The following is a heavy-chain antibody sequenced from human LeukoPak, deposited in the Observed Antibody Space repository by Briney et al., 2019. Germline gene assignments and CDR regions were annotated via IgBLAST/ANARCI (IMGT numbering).Heavy chain of an antibody. CDR3: AKEGALAAAGTSYFDP. CDR1: GFTFSSYA. J-gene: IGHJ5*02. CDR2: ISGSGGST. V-gene: IGHV3-23*01. D-gene: IGHD6-13*01. Sequence: GGSLRLSCAASGFTFSSYAMSWVRQAPGKGLEWVSAISGSGGSTYYADSVKGRFTISRDNSKNTLYLRMNSLRAEDTAVYYCAKEGALAAAGTSYFDPWGQGTLVTVSS.